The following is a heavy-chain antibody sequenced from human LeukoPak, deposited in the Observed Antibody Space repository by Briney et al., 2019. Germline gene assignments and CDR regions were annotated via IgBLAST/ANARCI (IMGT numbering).Heavy chain of an antibody. D-gene: IGHD1-26*01. CDR1: GGSFSGYC. CDR2: INHSGST. CDR3: ARREGYYYYMDV. J-gene: IGHJ6*03. V-gene: IGHV4-34*01. Sequence: SETLSLTCAVYGGSFSGYCWSWIRQPPGKGLEWIGEINHSGSTNYNPSLKSRVTISVDASKNQYSLKLSSVTAADTAVYYCARREGYYYYMDVWGKGTTVTVSS.